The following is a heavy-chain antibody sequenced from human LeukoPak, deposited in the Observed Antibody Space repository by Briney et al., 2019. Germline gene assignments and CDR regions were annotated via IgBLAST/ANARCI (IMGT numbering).Heavy chain of an antibody. D-gene: IGHD2-15*01. CDR3: AREGLLPPNYYYYCMDA. Sequence: GGSLRLSCAASGFTFSSYAIHWVRQAPGKGLEWVALISYDGSNKYYADSVKGRFTISRDDSKDTLYLQMNSLRAEDTAVYYCAREGLLPPNYYYYCMDAWGTGTTVTVSS. J-gene: IGHJ6*03. CDR2: ISYDGSNK. CDR1: GFTFSSYA. V-gene: IGHV3-30*04.